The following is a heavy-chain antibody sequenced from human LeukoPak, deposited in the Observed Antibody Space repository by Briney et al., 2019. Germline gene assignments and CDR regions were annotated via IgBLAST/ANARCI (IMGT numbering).Heavy chain of an antibody. J-gene: IGHJ3*02. D-gene: IGHD2-21*02. Sequence: SETLSLTCTVSGGSISSYYWSWIRQPPGKRLEWIGYIYYSGSTNYNPSLKSRVTISVDTSKNQFSLKLSSVTAADTAVYYCARDCRGGGDCWDAFDIWGQGTMVTVSS. CDR3: ARDCRGGGDCWDAFDI. CDR2: IYYSGST. V-gene: IGHV4-59*01. CDR1: GGSISSYY.